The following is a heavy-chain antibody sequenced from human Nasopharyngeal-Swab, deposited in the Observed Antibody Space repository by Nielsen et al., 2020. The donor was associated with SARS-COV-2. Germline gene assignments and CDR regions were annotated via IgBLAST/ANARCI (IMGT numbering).Heavy chain of an antibody. CDR3: ARVFPAQWLVLSPTGYFDL. V-gene: IGHV3-11*01. J-gene: IGHJ2*01. Sequence: GGSLRLSCAASGFTFSDYYMSWIRQAPGQGLEWVSYISSSGSTIYYADSVKGRFTISRDNAKNSLYLQMNSLRAEDTAVYYCARVFPAQWLVLSPTGYFDLWGRGTLVTVSS. CDR1: GFTFSDYY. CDR2: ISSSGSTI. D-gene: IGHD6-19*01.